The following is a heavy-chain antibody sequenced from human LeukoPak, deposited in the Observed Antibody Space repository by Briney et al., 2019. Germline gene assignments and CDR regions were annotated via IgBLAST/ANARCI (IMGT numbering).Heavy chain of an antibody. CDR2: IIPILGIA. D-gene: IGHD3-22*01. J-gene: IGHJ5*02. Sequence: GASVKVSCKASGGTFSSYAISWVRQAPGQGLEWMGRIIPILGIANYAQKFQGRVTITVDKSTSTAYMELSSLRSEDTAVYYCARAAPYDSSGYYEPWGQGTLVTVSS. CDR3: ARAAPYDSSGYYEP. V-gene: IGHV1-69*04. CDR1: GGTFSSYA.